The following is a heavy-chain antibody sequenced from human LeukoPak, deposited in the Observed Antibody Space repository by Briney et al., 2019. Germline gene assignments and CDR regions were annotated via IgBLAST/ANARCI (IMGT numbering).Heavy chain of an antibody. V-gene: IGHV3-7*01. CDR1: GFTFSSYW. CDR2: IKQDGSEK. J-gene: IGHJ4*02. D-gene: IGHD5-18*01. CDR3: ARESRGYSYGYSIV. Sequence: GGSLRLSCAASGFTFSSYWMSWVRQAPGKGLEWVANIKQDGSEKYYVDSVKGRFTISRDNAKNSLYLQMNSLRAEDTAVYYCARESRGYSYGYSIVWGQGTPVTVSS.